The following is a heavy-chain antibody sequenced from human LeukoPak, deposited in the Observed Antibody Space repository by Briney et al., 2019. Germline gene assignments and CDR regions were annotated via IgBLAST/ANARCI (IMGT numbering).Heavy chain of an antibody. CDR1: GGSFSGYY. V-gene: IGHV4-34*01. D-gene: IGHD2-15*01. Sequence: SETLSLTCAVYGGSFSGYYWSWIRQPPGKGLEWIGEINHSGSTNYNPSLKSRVTISVDTSKNQFSLKLNSVTAADTAVYYCARHTPLYCSGGSCYLNWFDPWGQGTLVTVSS. J-gene: IGHJ5*02. CDR2: INHSGST. CDR3: ARHTPLYCSGGSCYLNWFDP.